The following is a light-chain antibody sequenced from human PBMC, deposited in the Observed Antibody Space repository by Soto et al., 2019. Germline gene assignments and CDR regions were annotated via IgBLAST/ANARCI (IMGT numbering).Light chain of an antibody. CDR3: QQYNNWPRT. CDR2: GAS. V-gene: IGKV3-15*01. J-gene: IGKJ1*01. CDR1: QSVSSN. Sequence: ETVMTQSPATLSVSPGERATLCCRASQSVSSNLAWYQQKPGQAPRLLIYGASTRATGIPARFSGSGSGTEFTLTISSLQSEDFAVYYCQQYNNWPRTFGQGTKVDIK.